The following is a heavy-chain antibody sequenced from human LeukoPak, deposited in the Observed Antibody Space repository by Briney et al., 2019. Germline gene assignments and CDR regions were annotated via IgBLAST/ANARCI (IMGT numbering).Heavy chain of an antibody. CDR1: GFTFSIQP. J-gene: IGHJ4*02. CDR2: ISGSGCST. V-gene: IGHV3-23*01. Sequence: GGSLTLSCTASGFTFSIQPIMWLRQAPGGAGVGFSAISGSGCSTYYADSVKGRFTISRDNSKNKLYLEMNRLRAEDTAVYYCAKSSITMIVVVTPEEYWGQGNLVTVSS. D-gene: IGHD3-22*01. CDR3: AKSSITMIVVVTPEEY.